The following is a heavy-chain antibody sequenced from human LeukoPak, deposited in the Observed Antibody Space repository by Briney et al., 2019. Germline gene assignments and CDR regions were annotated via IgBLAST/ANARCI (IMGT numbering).Heavy chain of an antibody. CDR3: VKGYCSSISCSLIDY. V-gene: IGHV3-64D*06. J-gene: IGHJ4*02. CDR2: ISSNGGST. Sequence: GGSLRLSCAASGFTFSNFAMHWVRQAPGKGLEYVSGISSNGGSTNYADSVKGRFTISRDNSKNTLHLQMSSLRAEDTAVYYCVKGYCSSISCSLIDYGGQGTLVTVSS. D-gene: IGHD2-2*01. CDR1: GFTFSNFA.